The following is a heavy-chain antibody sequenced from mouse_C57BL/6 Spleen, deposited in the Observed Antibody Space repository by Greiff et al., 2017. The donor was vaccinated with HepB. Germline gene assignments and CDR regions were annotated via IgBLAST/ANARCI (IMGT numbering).Heavy chain of an antibody. CDR3: ARDDYSNYEGDAMDY. CDR2: IGPGSGST. CDR1: GYTFTDYY. D-gene: IGHD2-5*01. Sequence: VQLQQSGAELVKPGASVKISCKASGYTFTDYYINWVKQRPGQGLEWIGKIGPGSGSTYYNEKFKGTATLTADKSSSTAYMQLSSLTSEDSAVYFCARDDYSNYEGDAMDYWGQGTSVTVSS. J-gene: IGHJ4*01. V-gene: IGHV1-77*01.